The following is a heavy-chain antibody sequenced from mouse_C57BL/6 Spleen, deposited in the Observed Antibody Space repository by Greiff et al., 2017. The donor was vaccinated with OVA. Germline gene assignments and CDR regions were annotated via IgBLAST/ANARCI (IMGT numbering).Heavy chain of an antibody. Sequence: VQLQQPGAELVRPGSSVKLSCKASGYTFTSYWMHWVKQRPIQGLEWIGNIDPSDSETHYNQKFKDKATLTVDKSSSTAYMQLSSLTSEDSAVYYCARWGYYGSSPWFAYWGQGTLVTVSA. CDR3: ARWGYYGSSPWFAY. CDR1: GYTFTSYW. CDR2: IDPSDSET. D-gene: IGHD1-1*01. V-gene: IGHV1-52*01. J-gene: IGHJ3*01.